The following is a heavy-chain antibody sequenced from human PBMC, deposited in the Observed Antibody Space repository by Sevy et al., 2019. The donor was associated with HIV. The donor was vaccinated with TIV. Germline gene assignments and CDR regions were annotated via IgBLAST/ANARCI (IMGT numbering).Heavy chain of an antibody. CDR1: GFSLSDHA. CDR2: ISYNGRNQ. D-gene: IGHD2-15*01. CDR3: ASFVGYCSGGRCSIIDF. V-gene: IGHV3-30*04. Sequence: GGSLRLSCAASGFSLSDHAVSWVRQTPGKGLEWLAVISYNGRNQYYADSVKGRFTISKDDSKNTLYLQLNSLRAEDTAVYYCASFVGYCSGGRCSIIDFWGQRALVTVSS. J-gene: IGHJ4*02.